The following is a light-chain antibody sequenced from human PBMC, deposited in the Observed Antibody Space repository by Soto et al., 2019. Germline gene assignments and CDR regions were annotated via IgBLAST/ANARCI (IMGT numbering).Light chain of an antibody. J-gene: IGLJ1*01. CDR1: SSDVGGYNY. CDR2: EVS. Sequence: QSALTQPPSASGSPGQSVTISCTGTSSDVGGYNYVSWYQQHPGKAPKLMIYEVSKRPSGVPDRFSGSKSGNTASLTVSGLQAEDEADYYCSSYAGSLYVFGTRTKLT. V-gene: IGLV2-8*01. CDR3: SSYAGSLYV.